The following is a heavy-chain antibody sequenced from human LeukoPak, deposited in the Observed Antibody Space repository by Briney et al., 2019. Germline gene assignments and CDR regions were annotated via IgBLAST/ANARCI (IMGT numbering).Heavy chain of an antibody. D-gene: IGHD1-26*01. V-gene: IGHV3-23*01. CDR2: ISGSGGST. CDR3: AKDYSGSYYAFDY. J-gene: IGHJ4*02. CDR1: GFTFSSYA. Sequence: GGSLRLSCAASGFTFSSYAMSWVRQAPGEGLEWVSAISGSGGSTYYADSVKGRFTISRDNSKNTLYLQMNSLRAEDTAVYYCAKDYSGSYYAFDYWGQGTLVTVSS.